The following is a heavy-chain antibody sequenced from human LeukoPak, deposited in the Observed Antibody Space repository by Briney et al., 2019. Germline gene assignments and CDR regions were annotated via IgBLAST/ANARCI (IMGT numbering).Heavy chain of an antibody. D-gene: IGHD6-19*01. CDR2: IIPIFGTA. CDR3: ARGIAVAGKPQGVRYMDV. J-gene: IGHJ6*03. CDR1: GYTFTSHF. V-gene: IGHV1-69*06. Sequence: GASVKVSCKASGYTFTSHFVHWVRQAPGQGLEWMGGIIPIFGTANYAQKFQGRVTITADKSTSTAYMELSSLRSEDTAVYYCARGIAVAGKPQGVRYMDVWGKGTTVTVSS.